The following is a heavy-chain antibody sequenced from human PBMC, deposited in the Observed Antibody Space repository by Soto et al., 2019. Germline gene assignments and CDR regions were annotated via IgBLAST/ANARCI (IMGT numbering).Heavy chain of an antibody. Sequence: QVQLQESGPGLVKPSETLSLTCTVSGGSISSYYWSWIRQPPGKGLEWIGYIYYSGSTNYNPSLTSRVTISVDTSKNQFSLKLSSVTAADTAVYYCAGLGPEFAKDGGYWGQGTLVTVSS. CDR3: AGLGPEFAKDGGY. D-gene: IGHD2-21*01. J-gene: IGHJ4*02. CDR1: GGSISSYY. V-gene: IGHV4-59*01. CDR2: IYYSGST.